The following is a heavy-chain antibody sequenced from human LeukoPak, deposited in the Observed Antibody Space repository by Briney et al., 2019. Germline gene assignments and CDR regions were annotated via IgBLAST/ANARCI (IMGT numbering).Heavy chain of an antibody. D-gene: IGHD5-18*01. CDR2: IYPADSDT. V-gene: IGHV5-51*01. Sequence: GESLKISCRGSGYSFTSYWIGWVRRMPGKGLEWMGIIYPADSDTRYSPSFQGQVTISADKSISTAYLQWSSLKASDTAMYYCARQDTAMVSRQNIGMFDYWGQGTLVTVSS. CDR1: GYSFTSYW. CDR3: ARQDTAMVSRQNIGMFDY. J-gene: IGHJ4*02.